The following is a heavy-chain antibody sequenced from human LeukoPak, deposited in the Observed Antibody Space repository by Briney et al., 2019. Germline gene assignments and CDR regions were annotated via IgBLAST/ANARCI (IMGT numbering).Heavy chain of an antibody. Sequence: SETLSLTCTVSGGPISSYYWSWIRQPAGKGLEWIGRIYTSGSTNYNPSLKSRVTMSVDTSKNQFSLKLSSVTAADTAVYYCAGEPMYYYDSSGYTDFDYWGQGTLVTVSS. D-gene: IGHD3-22*01. CDR1: GGPISSYY. CDR3: AGEPMYYYDSSGYTDFDY. V-gene: IGHV4-4*07. CDR2: IYTSGST. J-gene: IGHJ4*02.